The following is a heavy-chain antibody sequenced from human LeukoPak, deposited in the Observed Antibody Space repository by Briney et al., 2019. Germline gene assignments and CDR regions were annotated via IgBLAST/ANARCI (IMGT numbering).Heavy chain of an antibody. CDR3: ARGLARITMVRGVTFIDI. Sequence: ASVKVSCKASGYTFTGYYMHWVRQAPGQGLEWMGWINPNSGGTNYTQKFQGRVTMTRDTSISTAYMELSRLRSDDTAVYYCARGLARITMVRGVTFIDIWGQGTMVTVSS. J-gene: IGHJ3*02. CDR2: INPNSGGT. D-gene: IGHD3-10*01. V-gene: IGHV1-2*02. CDR1: GYTFTGYY.